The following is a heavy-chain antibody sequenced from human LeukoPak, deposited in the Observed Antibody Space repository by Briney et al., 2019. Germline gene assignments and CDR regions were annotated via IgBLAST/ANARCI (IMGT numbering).Heavy chain of an antibody. V-gene: IGHV4-39*01. D-gene: IGHD2-2*01. J-gene: IGHJ6*03. CDR2: IYNSGTT. CDR1: GDSISSTSYY. Sequence: SETLSLTCTVSGDSISSTSYYWDWIRQPPGKGLEWIGSIYNSGTTYYNPSLKSRVTISVDTSKNQFSLKVSSVTAADTAVYYCAIQGPGGYCSSTSCSHIYYYMDVWGKGTTVTVSS. CDR3: AIQGPGGYCSSTSCSHIYYYMDV.